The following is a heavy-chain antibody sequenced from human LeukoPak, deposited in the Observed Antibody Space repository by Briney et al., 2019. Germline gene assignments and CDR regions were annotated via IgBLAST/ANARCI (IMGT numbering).Heavy chain of an antibody. V-gene: IGHV4-59*08. CDR1: GGSISSYY. CDR3: ARHSSGLYGGY. J-gene: IGHJ4*02. Sequence: SETLSLTCTVSGGSISSYYWSWIRQPPGKGLEWIGYNYYSGSTNYNPSLKSRVPISVDTSKKQFSLKLSSVTAADTAVYYCARHSSGLYGGYWGQRTLVTVSS. D-gene: IGHD6-19*01. CDR2: NYYSGST.